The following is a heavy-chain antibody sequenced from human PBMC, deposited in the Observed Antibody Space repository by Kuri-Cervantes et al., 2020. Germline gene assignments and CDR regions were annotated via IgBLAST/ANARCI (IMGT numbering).Heavy chain of an antibody. CDR3: AREAPGSSSYVSDY. CDR2: ISSSSSYI. CDR1: GFTFSSYS. Sequence: GGSLRLSCAASGFTFSSYSMNWVRQAPGKGLEWVSSISSSSSYIYYADSVKGRFTISRDNAKNSPYLQMNSLRAEDTAVYYCAREAPGSSSYVSDYWGQGTLVTVSS. V-gene: IGHV3-21*01. D-gene: IGHD2-15*01. J-gene: IGHJ4*02.